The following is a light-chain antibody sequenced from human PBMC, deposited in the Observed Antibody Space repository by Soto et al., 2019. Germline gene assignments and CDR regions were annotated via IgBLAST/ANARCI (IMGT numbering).Light chain of an antibody. Sequence: EIVMTQSPATLSVSPGERATLSCRASQSVSSNFAWYQQKPGQAPRLLIYGASTRATGIPARFSGSGSGTEFTFTISSLQSTDFAVYYCQQYNNRGTFGQSTKVEI. V-gene: IGKV3-15*01. CDR1: QSVSSN. CDR2: GAS. J-gene: IGKJ1*01. CDR3: QQYNNRGT.